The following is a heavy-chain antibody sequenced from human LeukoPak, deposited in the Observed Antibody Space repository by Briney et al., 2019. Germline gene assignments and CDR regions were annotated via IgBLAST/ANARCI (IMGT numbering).Heavy chain of an antibody. CDR3: ARAGCFDY. D-gene: IGHD2-15*01. V-gene: IGHV3-21*01. CDR1: GFSFTNAW. J-gene: IGHJ4*02. CDR2: ISSSSSYM. Sequence: PGGSLRLSCAASGFSFTNAWMTWVRQAPGKGLEWVSSISSSSSYMYYADSVKGRFTISRDNSKNTLYLQMNSLRAEDTAVYYCARAGCFDYWGQGTLVTVSS.